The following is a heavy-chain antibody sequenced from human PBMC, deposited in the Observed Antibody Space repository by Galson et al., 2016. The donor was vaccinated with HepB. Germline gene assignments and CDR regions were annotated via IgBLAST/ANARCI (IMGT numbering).Heavy chain of an antibody. V-gene: IGHV4/OR15-8*02. D-gene: IGHD2/OR15-2a*01. J-gene: IGHJ4*02. CDR3: ARRGFYCQDY. CDR1: GGSISSNDW. Sequence: ETLSLTCVVSGGSISSNDWWSWVRQPPEKGLEWIGEIHHRGNTNYSPTLKSRVTISVDTSKKEVSLKLSPVTAADTAVYYCARRGFYCQDYWGQGILVTVSS. CDR2: IHHRGNT.